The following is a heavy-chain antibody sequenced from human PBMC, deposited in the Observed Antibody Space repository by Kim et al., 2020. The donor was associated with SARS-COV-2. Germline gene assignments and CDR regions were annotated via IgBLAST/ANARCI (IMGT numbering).Heavy chain of an antibody. CDR2: IWYDGSNK. D-gene: IGHD3-22*01. CDR3: ARDLTYYYDSSGPN. Sequence: GGSLRLSCAASGFTFSSYGMHWVRQAPGKGLEWVAVIWYDGSNKYYADSVKGRFTIPRDNSKNTLYLQMNSLRAEDTAVYYCARDLTYYYDSSGPNWGQGTLVTVSS. V-gene: IGHV3-33*01. J-gene: IGHJ4*02. CDR1: GFTFSSYG.